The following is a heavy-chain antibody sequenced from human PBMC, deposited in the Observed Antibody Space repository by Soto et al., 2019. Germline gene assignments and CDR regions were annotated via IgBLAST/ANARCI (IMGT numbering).Heavy chain of an antibody. D-gene: IGHD5-12*01. V-gene: IGHV1-2*02. CDR2: IDPKSGGT. CDR1: GYTFSAYY. J-gene: IGHJ4*02. Sequence: QVQLVQSGAEVKTPGASVKVSCKASGYTFSAYYMHWVRQAPGQGLEWMGWIDPKSGGTTYEQKFLGRVTMTRDTSINTAYMELNTLTSDDTALYYCARISVDVPEWGQGTLITVSS. CDR3: ARISVDVPE.